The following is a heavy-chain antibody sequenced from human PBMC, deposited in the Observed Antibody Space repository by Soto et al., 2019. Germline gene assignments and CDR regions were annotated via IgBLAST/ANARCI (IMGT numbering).Heavy chain of an antibody. D-gene: IGHD3-9*01. Sequence: QVQLQESGPGLVKPSGTLSLTCSVSGVSVTSKNWWTWVRQSPGKGLEWIGEIYYGGSINYNPSLKSRATISIDKSKNHFSLNLTSMTAADTAVYFCAGEVSEGHLTFNYKFYGLDVWGQGTTVTVSS. CDR3: AGEVSEGHLTFNYKFYGLDV. CDR1: GVSVTSKNW. J-gene: IGHJ6*02. V-gene: IGHV4-4*02. CDR2: IYYGGSI.